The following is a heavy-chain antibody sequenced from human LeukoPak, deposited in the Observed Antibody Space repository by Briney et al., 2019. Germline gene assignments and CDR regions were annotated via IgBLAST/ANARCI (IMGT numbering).Heavy chain of an antibody. CDR2: FDPEVGDK. CDR3: ATASDPWGPEAGRIDF. V-gene: IGHV1-24*01. CDR1: GHALSDLS. Sequence: GASVKLSCKISGHALSDLSIHWVRQAPGRGPEWMGGFDPEVGDKMHAQKFQGRVTMTAATTTDTAYMELNSLRSEDTAVYSCATASDPWGPEAGRIDFWGQGTLVTVSS. D-gene: IGHD6-13*01. J-gene: IGHJ4*02.